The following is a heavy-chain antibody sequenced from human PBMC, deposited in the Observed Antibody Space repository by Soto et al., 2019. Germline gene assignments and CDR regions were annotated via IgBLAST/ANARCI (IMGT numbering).Heavy chain of an antibody. V-gene: IGHV3-7*01. CDR1: GFIFSSYW. D-gene: IGHD6-19*01. J-gene: IGHJ4*02. Sequence: GGSLRLSCAASGFIFSSYWMSWVRQAPGKGLEWVANTKQDGSEKKYVDSVKGRFTISKDNAKNSLYLQMNSLRAEDTAVYYCARFFRKPRDWDGSGWAYFDSWGQGTLVTVSS. CDR3: ARFFRKPRDWDGSGWAYFDS. CDR2: TKQDGSEK.